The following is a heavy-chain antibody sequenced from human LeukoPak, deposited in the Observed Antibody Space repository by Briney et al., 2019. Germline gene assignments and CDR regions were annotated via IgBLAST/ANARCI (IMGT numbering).Heavy chain of an antibody. V-gene: IGHV1-69*13. Sequence: SVKVSCKASGGTFGRNVNSWVRQAPGPGLGWMGMIIPPCGTAHYAQKFQDRLTITADESATTVYMEMSSLRSEDTAMYYCAKEGDTALVTRYLNLWGRGTLVTVSA. CDR3: AKEGDTALVTRYLNL. D-gene: IGHD5-18*01. CDR2: IIPPCGTA. CDR1: GGTFGRNV. J-gene: IGHJ2*01.